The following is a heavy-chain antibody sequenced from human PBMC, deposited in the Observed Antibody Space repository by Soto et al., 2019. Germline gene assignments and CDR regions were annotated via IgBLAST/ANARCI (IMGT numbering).Heavy chain of an antibody. Sequence: GASVKVSCKASGYTFTGYYMHWGRQAPGQGLEWMGWINPNSGGTNYAQKFQGWVTMTRDTSISTAYMELSRLRSDDTAVYYCAREVIVSELWPLGTYYYYGMDVWGQGTTVTVSS. J-gene: IGHJ6*02. CDR1: GYTFTGYY. CDR2: INPNSGGT. V-gene: IGHV1-2*04. D-gene: IGHD5-18*01. CDR3: AREVIVSELWPLGTYYYYGMDV.